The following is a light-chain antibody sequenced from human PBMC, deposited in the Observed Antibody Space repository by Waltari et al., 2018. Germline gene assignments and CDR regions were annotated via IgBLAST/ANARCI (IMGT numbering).Light chain of an antibody. CDR3: QHLVRYPLS. Sequence: LLTQSPVSLSASVGDTVTLTCRASEDVRSYLAWVQQKPGRAPNLLIFGVSTLQSGVPSRFSGAGYGTDFTLTISGLQPEDSATHYCQHLVRYPLSFGGGTKVEIQ. V-gene: IGKV1-9*01. CDR2: GVS. CDR1: EDVRSY. J-gene: IGKJ4*01.